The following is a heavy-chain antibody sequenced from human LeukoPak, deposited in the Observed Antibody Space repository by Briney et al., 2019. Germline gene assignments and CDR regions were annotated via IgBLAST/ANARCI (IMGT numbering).Heavy chain of an antibody. J-gene: IGHJ2*01. D-gene: IGHD6-13*01. Sequence: SETLSLTCTVSGGSISSGSYYWSWIRQPPGKGLEWIGYIYYSGSTNYNPSLKSRVTISVDTSKNQFSLKLSSVTAADTAVYYCARVYYSNSYDYWYFDLWGRGTLVTVSS. CDR2: IYYSGST. CDR3: ARVYYSNSYDYWYFDL. CDR1: GGSISSGSYY. V-gene: IGHV4-61*01.